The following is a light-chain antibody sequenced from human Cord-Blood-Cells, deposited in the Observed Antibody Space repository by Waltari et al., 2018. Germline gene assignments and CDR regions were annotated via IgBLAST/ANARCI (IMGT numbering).Light chain of an antibody. J-gene: IGKJ1*01. V-gene: IGKV4-1*01. CDR1: QSFLYSSNNKNY. CDR2: WAS. Sequence: DIVMTQSPDPLPVSLGERAPINSTSRQSFLYSSNNKNYLAWYQQKPGQPPKLLIYWASTRESGVPDRFSGSGSGTDFTLTISSLQAEDVAVYYCQQYYSTPQTFGQGTKVEIK. CDR3: QQYYSTPQT.